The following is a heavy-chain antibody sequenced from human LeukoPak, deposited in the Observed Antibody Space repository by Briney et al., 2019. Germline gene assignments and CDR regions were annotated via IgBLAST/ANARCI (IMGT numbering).Heavy chain of an antibody. Sequence: SETLSLTCSFPLGSISNHYWTSIPQPPGKGLEWIGYIYYDGSPRYNPSLKSRITISVDTSKNQFSLKLSSVTAADTAVYYCARGGDWFDSWGQGTLVTVSA. J-gene: IGHJ5*01. CDR2: IYYDGSP. CDR3: ARGGDWFDS. V-gene: IGHV4-59*11. CDR1: LGSISNHY. D-gene: IGHD1-26*01.